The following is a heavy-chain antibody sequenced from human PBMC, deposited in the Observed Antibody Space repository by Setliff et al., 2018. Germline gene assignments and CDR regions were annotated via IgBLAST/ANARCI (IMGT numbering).Heavy chain of an antibody. CDR1: GVSISSYY. CDR2: IQKSGST. J-gene: IGHJ4*02. CDR3: RLAHCNTTSCEEALDY. V-gene: IGHV4-59*12. Sequence: SETLSLTCNVSGVSISSYYWSWIRQPPGKGLESIGYIQKSGSTNYNPSLMSRVTMSVDTSKNQFSLNLNSVTAADTAVYYFRLAHCNTTSCEEALDYWSQGTLVTVSS. D-gene: IGHD2-2*01.